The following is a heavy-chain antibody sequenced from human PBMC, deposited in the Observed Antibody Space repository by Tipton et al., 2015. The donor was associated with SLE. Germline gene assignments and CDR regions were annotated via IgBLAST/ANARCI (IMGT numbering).Heavy chain of an antibody. Sequence: TLSLTCTVSGGSISSSSYYWGWIRQPPGKGLEWIGSIYYSGSTYYNPSLKSRVTISVDTSKNQFSLKLSSVTAADTAVYYCARVGCGGDCYPPYYYYGMDVWGQGTTVTVSS. J-gene: IGHJ6*02. CDR3: ARVGCGGDCYPPYYYYGMDV. V-gene: IGHV4-39*07. CDR2: IYYSGST. CDR1: GGSISSSSYY. D-gene: IGHD2-21*01.